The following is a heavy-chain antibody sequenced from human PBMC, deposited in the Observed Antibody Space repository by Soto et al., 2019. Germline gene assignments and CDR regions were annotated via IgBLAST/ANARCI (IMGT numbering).Heavy chain of an antibody. D-gene: IGHD3-16*01. CDR1: GFTFSSYG. CDR3: AKVWGITPPSS. Sequence: GGSLRLSCAASGFTFSSYGMHWVRQAPGKGLEWVAVISYDGSNKYYADSVKGRFTISRDNSKNTLYLQMNSLRAEDTAVYYWAKVWGITPPSSGGRGPLVTAS. CDR2: ISYDGSNK. V-gene: IGHV3-30*18. J-gene: IGHJ4*02.